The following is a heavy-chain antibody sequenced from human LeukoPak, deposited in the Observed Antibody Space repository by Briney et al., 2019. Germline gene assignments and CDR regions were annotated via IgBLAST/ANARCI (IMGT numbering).Heavy chain of an antibody. Sequence: ASVKVSCKVSVYTLSDLAMHWVRQAPGKGLEWMGGLHPEDGEAIYAQPLQGRVTMTEDTSTDTAYMELSSLRSDDTAVYYCATRNFGDYGAFDIWGQGTLVTVSS. J-gene: IGHJ3*02. CDR2: LHPEDGEA. V-gene: IGHV1-24*01. CDR3: ATRNFGDYGAFDI. CDR1: VYTLSDLA. D-gene: IGHD4-17*01.